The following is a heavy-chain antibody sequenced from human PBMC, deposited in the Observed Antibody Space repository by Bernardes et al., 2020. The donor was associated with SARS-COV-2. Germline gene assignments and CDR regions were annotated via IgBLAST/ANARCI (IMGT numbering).Heavy chain of an antibody. V-gene: IGHV3-74*01. D-gene: IGHD3-22*01. J-gene: IGHJ5*02. Sequence: VGSLRLSCAASGFTFRSYWMHWVRQAPGKGLVWVSRINSDGRDITYAASVRGRFTISRDNAKNTLYLQMNSLRAEDTAVYYCARGPHYYDSSGIRSKANWFDPWGQGTLVTVSS. CDR2: INSDGRDI. CDR1: GFTFRSYW. CDR3: ARGPHYYDSSGIRSKANWFDP.